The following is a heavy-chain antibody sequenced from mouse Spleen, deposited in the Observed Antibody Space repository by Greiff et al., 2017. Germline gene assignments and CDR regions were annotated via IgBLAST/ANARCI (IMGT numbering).Heavy chain of an antibody. D-gene: IGHD1-2*01. CDR3: ARKTTATSSYAMDY. V-gene: IGHV1-69*02. Sequence: VQLQQPGAELVKPGAPVKLSCKASGYTFTSYWMNWVKQRPGRGLEWIGRLDPSDSETHYNQKFKDKATLTVDKSSSTAYIQLSSLTSEDSAVYYCARKTTATSSYAMDYWGQGTSVTVSS. J-gene: IGHJ4*01. CDR1: GYTFTSYW. CDR2: LDPSDSET.